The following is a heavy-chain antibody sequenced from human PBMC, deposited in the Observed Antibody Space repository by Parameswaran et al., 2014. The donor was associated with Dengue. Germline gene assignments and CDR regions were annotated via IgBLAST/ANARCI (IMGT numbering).Heavy chain of an antibody. D-gene: IGHD4-23*01. J-gene: IGHJ3*02. CDR2: INHSGST. CDR3: ARVMTTVVNDAFDI. V-gene: IGHV4-34*01. Sequence: RWIRQPPGKGLEWIGEINHSGSTNYNPSLKSRVTISVDTSKNQFSLKLSSVTAADTAVYYSARVMTTVVNDAFDIWGQGTMVTVSS.